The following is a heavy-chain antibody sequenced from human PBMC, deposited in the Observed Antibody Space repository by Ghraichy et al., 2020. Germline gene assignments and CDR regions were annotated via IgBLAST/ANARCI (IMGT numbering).Heavy chain of an antibody. D-gene: IGHD1-26*01. CDR2: INQDGSEE. Sequence: GGSLRLSCAASGFLFSKYWINWVRQAPGKGLEWVANINQDGSEEYYVDSVKGRFTISRDNAKNSLYLQMNSLRAEDTAVYYCARDRGSWATYAKNWFDPWGPGTLVTVSS. J-gene: IGHJ5*02. CDR1: GFLFSKYW. V-gene: IGHV3-7*01. CDR3: ARDRGSWATYAKNWFDP.